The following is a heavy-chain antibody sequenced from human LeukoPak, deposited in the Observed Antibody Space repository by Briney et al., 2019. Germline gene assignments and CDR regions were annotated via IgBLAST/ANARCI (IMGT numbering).Heavy chain of an antibody. Sequence: GASVKVSCEASGYTFTSYGISWVRQAPGQGLEWMGWISAYNGNTNYAQKLQGRVTMTTDTSTSTAYMELRSLRSDDTAVYYCARVPNSGYDGDYFDYWGQGTLVTVSS. J-gene: IGHJ4*02. D-gene: IGHD5-12*01. V-gene: IGHV1-18*01. CDR1: GYTFTSYG. CDR2: ISAYNGNT. CDR3: ARVPNSGYDGDYFDY.